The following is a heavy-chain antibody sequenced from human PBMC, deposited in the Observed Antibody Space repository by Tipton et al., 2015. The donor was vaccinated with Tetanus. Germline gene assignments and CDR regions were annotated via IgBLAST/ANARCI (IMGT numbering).Heavy chain of an antibody. J-gene: IGHJ4*02. Sequence: LRLSCTVSGGSISSYYWSWIRQPPGKGLEWIGYIYYSGSTNYNPSLKSRVTISVDTSKNQFSLKLSSVTAADTAVYYCARRPNAGYFDYWGQGTLVTVSS. V-gene: IGHV4-59*01. CDR1: GGSISSYY. D-gene: IGHD6-6*01. CDR3: ARRPNAGYFDY. CDR2: IYYSGST.